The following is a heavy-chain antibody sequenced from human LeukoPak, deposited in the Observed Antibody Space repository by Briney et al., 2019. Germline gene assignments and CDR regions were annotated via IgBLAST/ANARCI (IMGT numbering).Heavy chain of an antibody. CDR1: GFTFSSYG. CDR2: ISYDGSNK. V-gene: IGHV3-30*18. Sequence: GGSLRLSCAASGFTFSSYGMHWVRQAPGKGLEWVAVISYDGSNKYYADSVKGRFTISRDNSKDTLYLQMNSLRAEDTAVYYCAKPSGVVRGVTDPLGMDVWGQGTTVTVSS. D-gene: IGHD3-10*01. CDR3: AKPSGVVRGVTDPLGMDV. J-gene: IGHJ6*02.